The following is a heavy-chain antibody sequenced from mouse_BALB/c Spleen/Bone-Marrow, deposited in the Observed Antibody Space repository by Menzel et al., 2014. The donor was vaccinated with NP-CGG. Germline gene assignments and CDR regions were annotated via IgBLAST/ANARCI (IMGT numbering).Heavy chain of an antibody. D-gene: IGHD6-5*01. Sequence: EVKLMESGPGLVKPSQSLSLTCTVTGYSITSDYAWNWIRQFPGNKLEWMGYISYSGSTSYNPSLKSRISITRDTSKNQFFLQLNSVTTEDTATYYCARRLWDYWGQGTTLTVSS. CDR2: ISYSGST. V-gene: IGHV3-2*02. CDR1: GYSITSDYA. CDR3: ARRLWDY. J-gene: IGHJ2*01.